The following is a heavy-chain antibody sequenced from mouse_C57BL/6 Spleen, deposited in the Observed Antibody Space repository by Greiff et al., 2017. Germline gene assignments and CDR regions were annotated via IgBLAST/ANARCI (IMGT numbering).Heavy chain of an antibody. CDR1: GFNIKVYY. J-gene: IGHJ1*03. CDR3: ARCYGSSRYFDV. D-gene: IGHD1-1*01. Sequence: EVKLMESGAELVKPGASVKLSCTASGFNIKVYYMHWVKQRTEQGLEWIGRIDPEDGETKYALKFQGKATITADTSSNTAYLQLSSLTSEDTAVYYCARCYGSSRYFDVWGTGTTVTVSS. V-gene: IGHV14-2*01. CDR2: IDPEDGET.